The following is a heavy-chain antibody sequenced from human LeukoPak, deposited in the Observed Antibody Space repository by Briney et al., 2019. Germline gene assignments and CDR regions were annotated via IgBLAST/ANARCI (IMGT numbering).Heavy chain of an antibody. V-gene: IGHV1-2*06. CDR3: ARDATSHCGGDCYLDY. D-gene: IGHD2-21*02. CDR2: INPNSGGT. J-gene: IGHJ4*02. CDR1: GYTFTGYY. Sequence: GASVKVSCKASGYTFTGYYMHWVRQAPGQGLEWMGRINPNSGGTNNAQKFQGRVTMTRDTSTSTVYMELSSLRSEDTAVYYCARDATSHCGGDCYLDYWGQGTLVTVSS.